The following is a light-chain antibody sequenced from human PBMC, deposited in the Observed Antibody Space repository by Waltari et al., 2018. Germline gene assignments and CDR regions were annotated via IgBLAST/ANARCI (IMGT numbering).Light chain of an antibody. J-gene: IGLJ2*01. CDR3: SSYTSSGVV. CDR1: GSAVGGYEL. V-gene: IGLV2-14*01. CDR2: DVY. Sequence: QSALTQPASVSGSPGQAINSPCPGTGSAVGGYELVSWYQQYPGKAPILIIYDVYNRPSGVSNRFSGSKSDNTASLTISGLQAEDESVYYCSSYTSSGVVFGGGTKLTVL.